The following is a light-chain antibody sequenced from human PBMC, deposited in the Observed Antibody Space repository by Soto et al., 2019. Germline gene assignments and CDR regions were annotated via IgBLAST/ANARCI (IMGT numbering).Light chain of an antibody. CDR1: QSVSSHY. Sequence: EIVLTQSPGTLSLSPRERATLSCRASQSVSSHYLDWYQLKPGQDPRLLIYDASTRDTRIPDRVSGIGSGTEFTLTISRLEPEDFEVYSCHQYGRSPRTFGQGTRLEIK. V-gene: IGKV3-20*01. J-gene: IGKJ5*01. CDR3: HQYGRSPRT. CDR2: DAS.